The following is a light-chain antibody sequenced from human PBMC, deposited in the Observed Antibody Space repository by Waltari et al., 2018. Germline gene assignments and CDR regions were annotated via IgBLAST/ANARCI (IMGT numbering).Light chain of an antibody. J-gene: IGKJ2*01. Sequence: AVQLTQSPSSLSASVGDRVTITCRASQAISSALAWYQQKPGKAPNLLIYDASNLESGVPSRFSGSGSGTHFTLTISSLQAEDVAVYYCQQYYTSPYTFAQGTKLEI. CDR3: QQYYTSPYT. CDR1: QAISSA. V-gene: IGKV1-13*02. CDR2: DAS.